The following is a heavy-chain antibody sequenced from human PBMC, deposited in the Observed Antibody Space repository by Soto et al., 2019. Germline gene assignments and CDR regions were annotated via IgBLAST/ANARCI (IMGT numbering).Heavy chain of an antibody. CDR3: GPHIWFGDLYY. Sequence: EVQLLESGGGLVQPGGSLRLSCAASGFTFSSYAMSWVRQAPGKGLEWVSAISGSGGSTYYADSVKGRFTISRDNSKNTLYLQMNSLRAEDTAVYYCGPHIWFGDLYYWGQGTLFTVSS. V-gene: IGHV3-23*01. J-gene: IGHJ4*02. D-gene: IGHD3-10*01. CDR1: GFTFSSYA. CDR2: ISGSGGST.